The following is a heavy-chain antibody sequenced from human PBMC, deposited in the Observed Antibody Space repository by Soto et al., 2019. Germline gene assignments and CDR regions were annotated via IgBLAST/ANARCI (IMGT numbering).Heavy chain of an antibody. CDR2: INPNSGGT. V-gene: IGHV1-2*04. Sequence: ASVKVSCKASGYTFTGYYMHWVRQAPGQGLEWMGWINPNSGGTNYAQKFQGWVTMTRDTSISTAYMELSRLRSDDTAVYYCARDSTPRNNIAAAGYGMDVWGQGTTVTVSS. CDR1: GYTFTGYY. J-gene: IGHJ6*02. D-gene: IGHD6-13*01. CDR3: ARDSTPRNNIAAAGYGMDV.